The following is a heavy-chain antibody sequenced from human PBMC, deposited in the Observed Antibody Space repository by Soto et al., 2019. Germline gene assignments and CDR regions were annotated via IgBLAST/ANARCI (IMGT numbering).Heavy chain of an antibody. V-gene: IGHV3-7*01. CDR1: GFTFSNSW. CDR3: ARQRPTDGRWEFANYYGMDV. J-gene: IGHJ6*02. Sequence: PGGSLRLSCAASGFTFSNSWVSWVRQAPGKGLEWVANIKRDGSEKYFVDSVKGRFTISRDNAKNQFSLKLSSVTAADTAVYYCARQRPTDGRWEFANYYGMDVWGQGTPVTVSS. D-gene: IGHD1-26*01. CDR2: IKRDGSEK.